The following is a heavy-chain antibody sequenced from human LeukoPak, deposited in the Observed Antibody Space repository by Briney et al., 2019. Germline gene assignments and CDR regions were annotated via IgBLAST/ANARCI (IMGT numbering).Heavy chain of an antibody. CDR3: AKDHSGSYFRDAEYGY. V-gene: IGHV3-23*01. J-gene: IGHJ4*02. Sequence: GGSLRLSCAASGFTFSSYAMSWVRQAPGKGLEWVSAISGSGGSTYYADSVKGRFTISRDNSKNTLYLQMNSLRAEDTAVYYCAKDHSGSYFRDAEYGYWGQGTLVTVSS. CDR1: GFTFSSYA. CDR2: ISGSGGST. D-gene: IGHD1-26*01.